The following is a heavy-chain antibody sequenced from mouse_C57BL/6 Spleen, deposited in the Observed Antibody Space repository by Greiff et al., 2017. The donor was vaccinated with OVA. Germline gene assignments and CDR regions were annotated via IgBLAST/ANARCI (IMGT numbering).Heavy chain of an antibody. V-gene: IGHV1-78*01. Sequence: QVQLQQSDAELVKPGASVKISCKVSGYTFTDHTIHWMKQRPEQGLEWIGYIYPRDGSTKYNEKFKGKATLTADKSSSTAYIQLNSLTSEDSAVYFCARPPNYYGSPYWYFDVWGTGTTVTVSS. D-gene: IGHD1-1*01. CDR1: GYTFTDHT. J-gene: IGHJ1*03. CDR3: ARPPNYYGSPYWYFDV. CDR2: IYPRDGST.